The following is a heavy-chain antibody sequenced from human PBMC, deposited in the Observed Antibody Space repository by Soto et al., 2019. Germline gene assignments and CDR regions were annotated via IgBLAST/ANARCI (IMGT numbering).Heavy chain of an antibody. V-gene: IGHV4-59*08. CDR3: ARQRKPRLRVYYYMDV. CDR1: GGSISSYY. J-gene: IGHJ6*03. CDR2: IYYSGST. D-gene: IGHD2-15*01. Sequence: QVQLQESGPGLVKPSETLSLTCTVSGGSISSYYWSWIRQPPGKGLEWIGYIYYSGSTNYNPSLKSRVTISVDTSKNQFSLKLSSVTAADTAVYYCARQRKPRLRVYYYMDVWGKGTTVTVSS.